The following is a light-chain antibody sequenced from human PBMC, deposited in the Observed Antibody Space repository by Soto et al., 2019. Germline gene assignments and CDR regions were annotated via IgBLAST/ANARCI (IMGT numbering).Light chain of an antibody. CDR2: GAS. CDR1: QSVSSSY. Sequence: EIVLTQSPGTLSLSPGERATLSCRASQSVSSSYLAWYQQKPGQAPRLLIYGASNRATGIPDRFSGSGSGTDFTLTISRLEPEDFGVYFCQRFDNSRLSFGGGTKVEI. J-gene: IGKJ4*01. V-gene: IGKV3-20*01. CDR3: QRFDNSRLS.